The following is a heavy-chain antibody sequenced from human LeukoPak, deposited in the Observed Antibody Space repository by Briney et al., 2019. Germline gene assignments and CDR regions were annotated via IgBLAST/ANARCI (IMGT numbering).Heavy chain of an antibody. CDR2: IYYSGST. Sequence: PSETLSLTCTVSGGSISSYYWSWIRQPPGKGLEWIGYIYYSGSTNYNPSLKSRVTISVDTSKNQFSLKLSSVTAADTAVYCCARRHGGGYDAFDIWGQGTMVTVSS. V-gene: IGHV4-59*08. CDR1: GGSISSYY. D-gene: IGHD3-22*01. J-gene: IGHJ3*02. CDR3: ARRHGGGYDAFDI.